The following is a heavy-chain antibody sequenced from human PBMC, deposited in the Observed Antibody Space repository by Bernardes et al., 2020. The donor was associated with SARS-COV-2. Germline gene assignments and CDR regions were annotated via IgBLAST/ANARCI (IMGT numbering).Heavy chain of an antibody. CDR1: GGSFSGYY. CDR2: INHSGSA. Sequence: ETLSLTCAVYGGSFSGYYWSWIRQPPGKGLEWIGEINHSGSANYNPSLKSRVTISVDTSKNQFSLKLSSVTAADTAVYYCARGRWVRKNSRTRNWFDPWGQGTLVTVSS. D-gene: IGHD6-13*01. J-gene: IGHJ5*02. V-gene: IGHV4-34*01. CDR3: ARGRWVRKNSRTRNWFDP.